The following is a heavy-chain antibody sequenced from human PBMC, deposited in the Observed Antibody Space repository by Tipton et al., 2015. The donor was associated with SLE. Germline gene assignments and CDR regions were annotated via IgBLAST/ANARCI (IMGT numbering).Heavy chain of an antibody. J-gene: IGHJ2*01. CDR1: QFTFSSYA. Sequence: SLRLSCAASQFTFSSYAMHWVRQAPGKGLEWVAFIRFDGSIQYYADSVKGRFTISRDSSKNTLDLQMNSLRAEDTAVYYCAKADVYWYFDLWGRGTLVTVSS. CDR2: IRFDGSIQ. V-gene: IGHV3-30*02. CDR3: AKADVYWYFDL.